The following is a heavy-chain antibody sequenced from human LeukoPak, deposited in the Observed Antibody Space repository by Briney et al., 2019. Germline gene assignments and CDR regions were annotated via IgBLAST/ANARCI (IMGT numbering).Heavy chain of an antibody. J-gene: IGHJ4*02. CDR2: ISYDGSNK. Sequence: GRSLRLSCAASGFTFSSYAMHWVRQAPGKGLEWVAVISYDGSNKYYADSVKGRFTISRDNSKNTLYLQMNSLRTEDTAVYYCAKGILAAAGGDYWGQGTLVTVSS. CDR1: GFTFSSYA. D-gene: IGHD6-13*01. V-gene: IGHV3-30*04. CDR3: AKGILAAAGGDY.